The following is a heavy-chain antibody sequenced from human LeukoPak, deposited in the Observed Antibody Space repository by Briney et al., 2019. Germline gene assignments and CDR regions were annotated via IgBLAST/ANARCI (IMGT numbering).Heavy chain of an antibody. V-gene: IGHV4-34*01. J-gene: IGHJ4*02. CDR3: ARGRNCGGDCFTFDY. CDR1: GGSFSGYY. D-gene: IGHD2-21*02. CDR2: INHSGST. Sequence: SDTLSLTCAVYGGSFSGYYWIWIRQPPGKGLEWIGEINHSGSTNYNPSLKSRVTISVDTSKNQFSLKLSSVTAADTAVYYCARGRNCGGDCFTFDYWGQGTLVTVSS.